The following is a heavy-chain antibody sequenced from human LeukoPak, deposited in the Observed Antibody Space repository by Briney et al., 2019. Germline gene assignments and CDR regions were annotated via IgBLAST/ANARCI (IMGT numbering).Heavy chain of an antibody. D-gene: IGHD6-13*01. J-gene: IGHJ6*02. V-gene: IGHV3-53*05. Sequence: GGSLRLSCAVSGFTVSNYYMSWVRQAPGKGLEWVSIIYSGGTKYYADSVKGRFTISRDNSKNTQYLQMNSLRAEDTAVYYCAKEDSSSWYYYYHGMDVWGQGTTVTVSS. CDR3: AKEDSSSWYYYYHGMDV. CDR2: IYSGGTK. CDR1: GFTVSNYY.